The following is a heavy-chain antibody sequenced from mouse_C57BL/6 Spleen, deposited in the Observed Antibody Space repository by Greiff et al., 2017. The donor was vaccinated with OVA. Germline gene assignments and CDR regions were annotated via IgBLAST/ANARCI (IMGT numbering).Heavy chain of an antibody. Sequence: DVQLQESGGGLVQPGGSMKLSCVASGFTFSNYWMNWVRQSPEKGLEWVAQIRLKSDNYATHYAESVKGRFTISRDDSKSSVYLQMNNLRAEDTGIYYCTDPGDYWGQGTTLTVSS. CDR2: IRLKSDNYAT. CDR1: GFTFSNYW. J-gene: IGHJ2*01. V-gene: IGHV6-3*01. CDR3: TDPGDY.